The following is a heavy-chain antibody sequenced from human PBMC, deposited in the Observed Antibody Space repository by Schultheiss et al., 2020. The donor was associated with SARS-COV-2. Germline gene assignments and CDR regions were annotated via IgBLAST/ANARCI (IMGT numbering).Heavy chain of an antibody. Sequence: ASVKVSCKASGYTFTSYGISWVRQAPGQGLEWMGWISAYNGNTNYAQKLQGRVTVTTDTSTSTAYMELRSLRSDDTAVYYCARDQSAVAVGENWFDPWGQGTLVTVSS. CDR1: GYTFTSYG. J-gene: IGHJ5*02. D-gene: IGHD6-19*01. CDR2: ISAYNGNT. V-gene: IGHV1-18*01. CDR3: ARDQSAVAVGENWFDP.